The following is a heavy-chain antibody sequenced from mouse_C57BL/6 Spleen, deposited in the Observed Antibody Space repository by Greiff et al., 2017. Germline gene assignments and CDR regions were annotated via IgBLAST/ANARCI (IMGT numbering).Heavy chain of an antibody. Sequence: EVKLVESGPGLVKPSQSLSLTCSVTGYSITSGYYWNWIRQFPGNKLEWMGYISYDGSNNYNPSLKNRISITRDTSKNQFFLKLNSVTTEDTATYYCARGDWFAYWGQGTLVTVSA. J-gene: IGHJ3*01. CDR2: ISYDGSN. V-gene: IGHV3-6*01. CDR3: ARGDWFAY. CDR1: GYSITSGYY.